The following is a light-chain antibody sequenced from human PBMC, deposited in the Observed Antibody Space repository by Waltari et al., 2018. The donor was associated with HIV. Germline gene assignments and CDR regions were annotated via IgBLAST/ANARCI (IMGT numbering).Light chain of an antibody. Sequence: QSALTQPRSVSGSPGQSVSISCTGTSSDVGGYNFVSWYQHHPGQAPKLLIYDITKRPSGVPDRFSGSKSGHTASLTISGLQSEDEADYYCCSYAGSYTFVFGSGTKVTFL. CDR1: SSDVGGYNF. CDR3: CSYAGSYTFV. J-gene: IGLJ1*01. V-gene: IGLV2-11*01. CDR2: DIT.